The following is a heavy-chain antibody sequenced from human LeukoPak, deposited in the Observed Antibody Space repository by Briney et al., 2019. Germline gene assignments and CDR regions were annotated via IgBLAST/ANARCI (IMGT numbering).Heavy chain of an antibody. J-gene: IGHJ4*02. V-gene: IGHV3-48*03. CDR3: AKDRSAYSGYDFYSSDS. Sequence: GGSLRLSCAASGFTFSSFEMKWVRQAPGKGLEWVSYISSGGSTIYYADSVKGRFTISRDNAKNSLYLQMNSLRAEDTAVYYCAKDRSAYSGYDFYSSDSWGQGTLVTVSS. CDR2: ISSGGSTI. D-gene: IGHD5-12*01. CDR1: GFTFSSFE.